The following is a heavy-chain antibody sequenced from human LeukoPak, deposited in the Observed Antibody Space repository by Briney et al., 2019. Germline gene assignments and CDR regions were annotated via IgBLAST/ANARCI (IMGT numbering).Heavy chain of an antibody. J-gene: IGHJ6*02. CDR2: IYYSGST. V-gene: IGHV4-34*01. CDR1: GGSFSGYY. CDR3: ARTISAAPYYGMNV. Sequence: SETLSLTCAVYGGSFSGYYWSWIRQPPGKGLEWIGSIYYSGSTYYSPSLKSRVTISVDTSKNQFSLKLYSVTAADTAVYYCARTISAAPYYGMNVWGQGTTVTVSS. D-gene: IGHD6-13*01.